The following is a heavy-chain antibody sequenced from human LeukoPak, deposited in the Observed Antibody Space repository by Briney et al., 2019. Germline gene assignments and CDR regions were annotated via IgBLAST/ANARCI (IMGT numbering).Heavy chain of an antibody. CDR2: INPNSGGT. CDR1: GYTFTGYY. J-gene: IGHJ4*02. Sequence: ASVKVSCKASGYTFTGYYMHWVRQAPGQGLEWMGWINPNSGGTNYAQKFQGRVTMTRDTSISTAYMELSRLRSDDTAVYYCVRDSGYSYGYAGDFVFDYWGQGTLVTVSS. D-gene: IGHD5-18*01. V-gene: IGHV1-2*02. CDR3: VRDSGYSYGYAGDFVFDY.